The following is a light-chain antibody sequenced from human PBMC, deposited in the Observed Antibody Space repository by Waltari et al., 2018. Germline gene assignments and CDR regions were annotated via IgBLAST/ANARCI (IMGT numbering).Light chain of an antibody. CDR1: QSVLYSATNKNY. J-gene: IGKJ4*01. CDR2: WAS. Sequence: DIVMTQSPDSLAVSLGERATIHCKSSQSVLYSATNKNYLAWYQQKPGQPPKLLIYWASTRESGVPDRFSGSGSGTDFTLTISSLQAEDVAVYYCQQYYSTPPLTFGGGPRSRSN. CDR3: QQYYSTPPLT. V-gene: IGKV4-1*01.